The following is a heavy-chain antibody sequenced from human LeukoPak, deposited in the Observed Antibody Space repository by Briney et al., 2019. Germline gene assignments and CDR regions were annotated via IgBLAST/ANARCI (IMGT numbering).Heavy chain of an antibody. Sequence: PSETLSLTCAVYGGSFSGYYWSWLRQPPGKGPEWIGEINHSGSTNSNPSLKSRVTISVDTSKNQFSLKLSSVTAADTAVYYCARGRSLEYYDSSGYRYDYWGQGTLVTVSS. CDR1: GGSFSGYY. J-gene: IGHJ4*02. D-gene: IGHD3-22*01. CDR3: ARGRSLEYYDSSGYRYDY. CDR2: INHSGST. V-gene: IGHV4-34*01.